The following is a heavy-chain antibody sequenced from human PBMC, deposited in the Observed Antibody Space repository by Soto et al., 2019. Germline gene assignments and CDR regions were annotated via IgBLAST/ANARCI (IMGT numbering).Heavy chain of an antibody. Sequence: SLRLSCAASGFTFSDFAMNWVRQTPGKRLEWVSITTTGDTSYYADSVKGRFIISRDNSKNMLYLQMNNLRDDDTAIYFCAKVPEYRDGSSFYYFDSWGQGAPVTVSS. CDR2: TTTGDTS. CDR3: AKVPEYRDGSSFYYFDS. CDR1: GFTFSDFA. J-gene: IGHJ4*02. V-gene: IGHV3-23*01. D-gene: IGHD6-6*01.